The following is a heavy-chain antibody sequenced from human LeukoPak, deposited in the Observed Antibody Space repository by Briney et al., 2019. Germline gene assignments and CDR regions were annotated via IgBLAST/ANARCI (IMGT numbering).Heavy chain of an antibody. CDR1: GYSFTSYW. J-gene: IGHJ6*03. CDR3: ARQQYSSSWYGTLYYYMDV. CDR2: IYPGDSDT. V-gene: IGHV5-51*01. Sequence: GGSLKISCKGSGYSFTSYWIGWVRQMPGKGLEWMGIIYPGDSDTRYSPSFQGQVTISADKSITTAYLQWSSLKASDTAMYYCARQQYSSSWYGTLYYYMDVWGKGTTVTISS. D-gene: IGHD6-13*01.